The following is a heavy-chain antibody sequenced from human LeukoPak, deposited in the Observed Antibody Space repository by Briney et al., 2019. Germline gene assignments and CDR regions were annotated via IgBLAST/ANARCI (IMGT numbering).Heavy chain of an antibody. CDR1: GYTFTGYY. J-gene: IGHJ3*02. D-gene: IGHD2-2*01. CDR3: ARRLSSTSKGYAFDI. CDR2: INPNSGGT. Sequence: ASVKVSCKASGYTFTGYYMHWVRQAPGQGLEWMGWINPNSGGTNYAQKFQGRVTMTRDMSISTAYMELSRLRSDDTAVYYCARRLSSTSKGYAFDIWGQGTMVTVSS. V-gene: IGHV1-2*02.